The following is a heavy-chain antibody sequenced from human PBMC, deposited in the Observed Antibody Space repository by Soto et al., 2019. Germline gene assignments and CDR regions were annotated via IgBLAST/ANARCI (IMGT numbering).Heavy chain of an antibody. D-gene: IGHD3-3*01. V-gene: IGHV4-61*01. CDR1: GGSVSSGSYY. CDR2: IYYSGST. J-gene: IGHJ4*02. CDR3: ARVSPLRTIFGVVNDY. Sequence: QVQLQESGPGLVKPSETLSLTCTVSGGSVSSGSYYWSWIRQPPGKGLEWIGYIYYSGSTNYNPSLKSRVTISVDTSKNQFSLKLSSVTAADTAVYYCARVSPLRTIFGVVNDYWGQGTLVTVSS.